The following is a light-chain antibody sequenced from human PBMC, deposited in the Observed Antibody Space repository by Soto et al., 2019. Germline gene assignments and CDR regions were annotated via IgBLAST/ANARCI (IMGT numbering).Light chain of an antibody. J-gene: IGKJ4*01. Sequence: ESVLSQSPWTLSLSPGERATLSCRASQSIRSHYLAWYQQKPGQAPRLLISGAHNRAPGIPDRFSGSESGTDFTLTISRLEPEDFAVYYCQQFSSYPLTFGGGTKVDIK. CDR1: QSIRSHY. CDR2: GAH. CDR3: QQFSSYPLT. V-gene: IGKV3-20*01.